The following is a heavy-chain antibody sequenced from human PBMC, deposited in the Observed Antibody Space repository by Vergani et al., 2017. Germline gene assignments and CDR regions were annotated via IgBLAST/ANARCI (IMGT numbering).Heavy chain of an antibody. V-gene: IGHV3-13*05. J-gene: IGHJ6*02. D-gene: IGHD3-10*01. CDR3: ARDRDEHYYGWYYYGMDV. Sequence: EVQLVESGGGLVQPGGSLRLSCAASGFTFSSYDMHWVRQATGKGLEWVSAIGTAGDPYYPGSVKGRFTISRENAKNSLYLQMNSLRAGDTAVYYCARDRDEHYYGWYYYGMDVWGQGTTVTVSS. CDR2: IGTAGDP. CDR1: GFTFSSYD.